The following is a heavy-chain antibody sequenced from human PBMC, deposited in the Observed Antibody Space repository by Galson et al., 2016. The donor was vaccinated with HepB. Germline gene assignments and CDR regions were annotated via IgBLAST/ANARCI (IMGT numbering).Heavy chain of an antibody. V-gene: IGHV2-5*02. CDR1: GFSLSFNEVG. Sequence: PALVKPTQTLTLTCTFSGFSLSFNEVGVGWIRQPPGKALEWLALMYWDDDKRYRPSLQSRLTITKDTSKNQVVLTMTDMDPVDTATYYCVHVYYDSRGYWGTPEYFDYWGQGTLVTVSS. D-gene: IGHD3-22*01. CDR3: VHVYYDSRGYWGTPEYFDY. CDR2: MYWDDDK. J-gene: IGHJ4*02.